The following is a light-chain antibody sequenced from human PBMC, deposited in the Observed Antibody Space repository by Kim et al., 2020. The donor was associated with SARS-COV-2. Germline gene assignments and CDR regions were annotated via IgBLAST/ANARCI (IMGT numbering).Light chain of an antibody. CDR3: QQYNDWPYT. V-gene: IGKV3-15*01. CDR2: GAS. Sequence: EIVMTQSPATLSVSPGERATLSCRASQSVISSLAWYQQKPGQAPRLLIFGASTRATGIPARFSGSGSGTEFTLTISSLQSEDFVFYYCQQYNDWPYTFGQGTKLEI. CDR1: QSVISS. J-gene: IGKJ2*01.